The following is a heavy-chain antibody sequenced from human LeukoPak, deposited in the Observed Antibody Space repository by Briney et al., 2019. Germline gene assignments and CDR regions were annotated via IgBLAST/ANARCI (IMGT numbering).Heavy chain of an antibody. CDR3: ARHIAGLGFDP. CDR1: GGSISSYY. D-gene: IGHD1-26*01. V-gene: IGHV4-59*08. Sequence: ETLSLTCTVSGGSISSYYWSWIRQPPGKGLEWIGYIYYSGSTNYNPSLKSQVTISVDTSKNQFSLKLSSVTAADTAVYYCARHIAGLGFDPWGQGTLVTVSS. J-gene: IGHJ5*02. CDR2: IYYSGST.